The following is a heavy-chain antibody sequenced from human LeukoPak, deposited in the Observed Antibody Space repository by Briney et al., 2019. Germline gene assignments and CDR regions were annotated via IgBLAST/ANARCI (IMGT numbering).Heavy chain of an antibody. Sequence: PGGSLRLSCAASGFTFSSYAMSWVRQAPGKGLEWVSAISGSGGSTYYADSVKGRFTISRDNSRNTLYLQMNSLRAEDTAVYYCAKASGYSGYDEGIDYWGQGTLVTVSS. D-gene: IGHD5-12*01. J-gene: IGHJ4*02. CDR3: AKASGYSGYDEGIDY. CDR2: ISGSGGST. V-gene: IGHV3-23*01. CDR1: GFTFSSYA.